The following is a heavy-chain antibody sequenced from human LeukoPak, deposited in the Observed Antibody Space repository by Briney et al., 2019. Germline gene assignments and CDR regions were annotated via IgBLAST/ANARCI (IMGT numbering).Heavy chain of an antibody. D-gene: IGHD4-17*01. CDR3: AVDRRETTVTGLSESPILGY. CDR2: IYSGGST. V-gene: IGHV3-66*01. Sequence: PGGSLRLSCAASGFTFSSNYMSWVRRAPGKGLEWVSVIYSGGSTYYAHTVNGKFTNYRDNSKNTLYLQMNSLRAEDTAVYYCAVDRRETTVTGLSESPILGYWGQGTLVTVSS. J-gene: IGHJ4*02. CDR1: GFTFSSNY.